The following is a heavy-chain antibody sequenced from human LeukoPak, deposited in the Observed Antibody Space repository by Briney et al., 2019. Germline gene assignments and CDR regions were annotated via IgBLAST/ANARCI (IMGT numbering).Heavy chain of an antibody. CDR2: ISGSGDNT. V-gene: IGHV3-23*01. J-gene: IGHJ4*02. CDR3: AKRSGYTTGWFPDF. Sequence: GGSLKLSCAASGFSFSSYAMSWVRQAPGKGLEWVSSISGSGDNTYYAESVKGRFTISRDNSKNTLFLQMNSLRAEDTAVFYCAKRSGYTTGWFPDFWGQGTLVTVSS. D-gene: IGHD6-19*01. CDR1: GFSFSSYA.